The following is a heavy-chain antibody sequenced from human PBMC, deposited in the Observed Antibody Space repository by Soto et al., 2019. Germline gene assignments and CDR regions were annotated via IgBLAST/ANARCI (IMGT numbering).Heavy chain of an antibody. CDR3: AKDLYEYYDFWSGYEPTDAFDI. V-gene: IGHV3-23*01. CDR2: ISGSGGST. D-gene: IGHD3-3*01. CDR1: GFTFSSYA. Sequence: GGSLRLSCAASGFTFSSYAMSWVRQAPGKGLEWVSAISGSGGSTYYADSVKGRFTISRDNSKNTLYLQMNSLRAEDTAVYYCAKDLYEYYDFWSGYEPTDAFDIWGQGTMVTVSS. J-gene: IGHJ3*02.